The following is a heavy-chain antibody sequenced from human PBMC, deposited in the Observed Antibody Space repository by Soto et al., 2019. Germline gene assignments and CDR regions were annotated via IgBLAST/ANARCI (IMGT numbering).Heavy chain of an antibody. J-gene: IGHJ3*02. CDR2: INPSGGST. V-gene: IGHV1-46*03. D-gene: IGHD3-22*01. CDR3: AKSYYDSSGSHAFAI. CDR1: GYTFASYY. Sequence: ASVKVSCKASGYTFASYYMHWVRQAPGQGLEWMGIINPSGGSTSYAQKFQGRVTMTRDTSTSTVYMELSSLRSEDTAVYYCAKSYYDSSGSHAFAIWGQGTMVTVS.